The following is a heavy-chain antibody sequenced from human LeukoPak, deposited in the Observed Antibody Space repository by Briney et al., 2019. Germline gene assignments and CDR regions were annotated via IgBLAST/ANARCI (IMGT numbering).Heavy chain of an antibody. V-gene: IGHV3-30*02. Sequence: PGGALRLSCAASGFTFSSYGMHLVRQAPGEGLEWVAFIRYEGSNKYYADSVKGRFTISIDNSNNTLYLQMNSLSAEDTAVYYCARGGGPRIAAAPPGYWGQGTLVTVSS. CDR1: GFTFSSYG. CDR2: IRYEGSNK. CDR3: ARGGGPRIAAAPPGY. D-gene: IGHD6-13*01. J-gene: IGHJ1*01.